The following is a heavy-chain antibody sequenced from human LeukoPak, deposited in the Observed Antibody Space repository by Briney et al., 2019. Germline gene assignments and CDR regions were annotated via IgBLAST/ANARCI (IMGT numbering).Heavy chain of an antibody. CDR2: ISYDGSNK. CDR3: AKDPGGDYVGGYFDY. CDR1: GFTFSSYG. Sequence: PGRSLRLSCAASGFTFSSYGMHWVRQAPGKGLEWVAVISYDGSNKYYADSVKGRFTISRDNSKNTLYLQMNSLRAEDTAVYYCAKDPGGDYVGGYFDYWGQGTLVTVSS. D-gene: IGHD4-17*01. V-gene: IGHV3-30*18. J-gene: IGHJ4*02.